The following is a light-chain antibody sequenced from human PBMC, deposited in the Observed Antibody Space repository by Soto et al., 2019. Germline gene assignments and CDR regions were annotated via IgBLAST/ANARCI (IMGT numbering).Light chain of an antibody. CDR1: SSDVGRYNL. CDR3: CSYAGTNTYVL. CDR2: EVS. Sequence: QSALTQPASVSGSPGQSITISCAGTSSDVGRYNLFSWYQHHPGTAPKLMIYEVSKRPSGVSDRFSGSKSGNTASLTISGLQAEDEADYYCCSYAGTNTYVLFGGGTKLTVL. V-gene: IGLV2-23*02. J-gene: IGLJ2*01.